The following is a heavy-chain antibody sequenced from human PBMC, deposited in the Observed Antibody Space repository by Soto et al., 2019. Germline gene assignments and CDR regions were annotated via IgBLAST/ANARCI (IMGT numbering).Heavy chain of an antibody. V-gene: IGHV4-59*01. D-gene: IGHD6-19*01. J-gene: IGHJ4*02. CDR2: IDYSGSA. CDR3: ARVAYTSGFNFCDY. CDR1: GGSISSYY. Sequence: SETLSLTCTVSGGSISSYYWSWIRQSPGKGLEWIGYIDYSGSANYNPSLKSRVTMSADTSKNQFSLRLSSMTAADTAVYYCARVAYTSGFNFCDYWGPGTLVNVSS.